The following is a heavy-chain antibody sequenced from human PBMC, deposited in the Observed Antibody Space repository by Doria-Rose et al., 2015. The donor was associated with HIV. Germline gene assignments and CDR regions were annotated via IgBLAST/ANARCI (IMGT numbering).Heavy chain of an antibody. CDR1: GVSLSSPGMG. CDR2: IVSDEER. Sequence: QITLKESGPVLVKPTETLTLTCTVSGVSLSSPGMGVSWIRQPPGKALEWLANIVSDEERSYKTSLESRLTISRGTSKSQVVLTMTDMDPVDTATYYCARIKSSRWYHKYYFDFWGQGTLVIVSA. D-gene: IGHD6-13*01. CDR3: ARIKSSRWYHKYYFDF. V-gene: IGHV2-26*01. J-gene: IGHJ4*02.